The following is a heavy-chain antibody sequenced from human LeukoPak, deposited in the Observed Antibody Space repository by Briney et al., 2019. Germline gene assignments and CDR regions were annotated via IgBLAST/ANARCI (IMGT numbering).Heavy chain of an antibody. CDR2: INPNSGGT. J-gene: IGHJ4*02. CDR3: ARHVDSSGWYGLDY. V-gene: IGHV1-2*02. D-gene: IGHD6-19*01. CDR1: GYTFTGYY. Sequence: ASVKVSCKASGYTFTGYYMHWVRQAPGQGLEWMGWINPNSGGTNYAQKFQGRVTMTRDTSISTAYLQWSSLKASDTAMYYCARHVDSSGWYGLDYWGQGTLVTVSS.